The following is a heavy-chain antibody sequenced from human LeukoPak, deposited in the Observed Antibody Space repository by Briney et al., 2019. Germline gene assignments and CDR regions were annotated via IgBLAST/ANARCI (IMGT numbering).Heavy chain of an antibody. Sequence: GGSLRLSCAASGFTFSSYGMHWVRQAPDKGLEWVAVIWYDGSNKYYADSVKGRFTISRDNSKNTLYLQMNSLRAEDTAVYYCARSTAGLDYWGQGTLVTVSS. D-gene: IGHD1-1*01. J-gene: IGHJ4*02. V-gene: IGHV3-33*08. CDR2: IWYDGSNK. CDR3: ARSTAGLDY. CDR1: GFTFSSYG.